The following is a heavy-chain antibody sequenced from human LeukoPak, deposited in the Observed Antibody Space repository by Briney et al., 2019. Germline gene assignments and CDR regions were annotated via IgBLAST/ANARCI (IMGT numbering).Heavy chain of an antibody. D-gene: IGHD6-19*01. Sequence: PSETLSLTCTVSGYSISSGYYWGWIRQPPGKGLEWIGSIYHSGSVYYNPSLKSRVTISVGTSKNQFSLKLSSVTAADTAVYYCARDRGSYWGQGTLVTVSS. CDR3: ARDRGSY. CDR1: GYSISSGYY. CDR2: IYHSGSV. J-gene: IGHJ4*02. V-gene: IGHV4-38-2*02.